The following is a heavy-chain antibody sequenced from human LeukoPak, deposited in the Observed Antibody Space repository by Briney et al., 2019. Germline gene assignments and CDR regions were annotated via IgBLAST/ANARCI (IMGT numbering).Heavy chain of an antibody. D-gene: IGHD3-10*01. CDR2: IDGSGHYI. V-gene: IGHV3-21*04. J-gene: IGHJ4*02. Sequence: GGSLRLSCAASGFTFSDYSMNWVRQAPGRGLEWVSAIDGSGHYIFYRDSVQGRFTTSRDNSRTTLFLQMNSLTAEDSAVYYCAKNFGPGNAFYDYWGQGVLVTVSS. CDR1: GFTFSDYS. CDR3: AKNFGPGNAFYDY.